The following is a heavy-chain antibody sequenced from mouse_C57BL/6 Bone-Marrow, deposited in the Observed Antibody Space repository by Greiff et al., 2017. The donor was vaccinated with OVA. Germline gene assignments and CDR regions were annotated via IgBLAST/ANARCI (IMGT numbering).Heavy chain of an antibody. D-gene: IGHD1-1*01. V-gene: IGHV1-54*01. J-gene: IGHJ3*01. CDR2: INPGSGGT. CDR1: GYAFTNYL. Sequence: QVQLQQSGAELVRPGTSVKVSCKASGYAFTNYLIEWVKQRPGQGLEWIGVINPGSGGTNYNEKFKGKATLTADKSSSTAYMQLSSLTSEDSAVYFCASSRDYGSPWFAYWGQGTLVTVSA. CDR3: ASSRDYGSPWFAY.